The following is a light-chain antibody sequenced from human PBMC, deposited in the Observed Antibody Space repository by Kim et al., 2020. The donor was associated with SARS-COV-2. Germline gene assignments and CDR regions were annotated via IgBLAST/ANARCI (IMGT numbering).Light chain of an antibody. Sequence: SPGERATHSCRASQSVSNNLAWYKHNPGRPPRLLIYGASTRATGVPARFSGSGSGTDFTLTVSSLQSEDFAVYYCHHYNDWPPGDTFGQGTKLEI. CDR3: HHYNDWPPGDT. V-gene: IGKV3-15*01. CDR1: QSVSNN. J-gene: IGKJ2*01. CDR2: GAS.